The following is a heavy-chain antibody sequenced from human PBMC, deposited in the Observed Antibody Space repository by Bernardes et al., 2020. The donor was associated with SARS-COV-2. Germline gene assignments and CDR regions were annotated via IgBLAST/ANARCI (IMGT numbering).Heavy chain of an antibody. CDR1: GYTFISYY. V-gene: IGHV1-46*03. CDR2: INPSGGST. J-gene: IGHJ4*02. Sequence: ASVKVSCKASGYTFISYYMHWVRQAPGQGLEYVGIINPSGGSTDYPQKFQGRITMTRDTSTSTVYMELSSLRFEDTAVYYCAARVGYCSNGVCYSNDYWGQGTLVTVSS. CDR3: AARVGYCSNGVCYSNDY. D-gene: IGHD2-8*01.